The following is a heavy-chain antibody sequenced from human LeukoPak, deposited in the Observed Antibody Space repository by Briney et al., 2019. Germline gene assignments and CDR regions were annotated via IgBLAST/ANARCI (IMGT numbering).Heavy chain of an antibody. CDR1: GGSFSGYY. CDR3: AREAWANWNYGLPDY. V-gene: IGHV4-34*09. J-gene: IGHJ4*02. D-gene: IGHD1-7*01. CDR2: INHSGST. Sequence: SETLSLTCAVYGGSFSGYYWSWIRQPPGKGLEWIGEINHSGSTYYNPSLKSRVTISVDTSKNQFSLKLSSVTAADTAVYYCAREAWANWNYGLPDYWGQGTLVTVSS.